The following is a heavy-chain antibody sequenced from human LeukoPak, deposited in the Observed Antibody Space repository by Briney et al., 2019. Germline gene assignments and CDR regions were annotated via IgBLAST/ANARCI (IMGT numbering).Heavy chain of an antibody. CDR3: ARERADAFDI. V-gene: IGHV3-23*01. CDR2: ISGSGGTT. CDR1: GFTFSSYA. Sequence: GGSLRLSCAASGFTFSSYAMSWVRQAPGQGLEWVSVISGSGGTTVYTDSVKGRFTISRDNSKNTLSLQMNSLRAEDTAVYFCARERADAFDIWGQGTMVTVSS. J-gene: IGHJ3*02.